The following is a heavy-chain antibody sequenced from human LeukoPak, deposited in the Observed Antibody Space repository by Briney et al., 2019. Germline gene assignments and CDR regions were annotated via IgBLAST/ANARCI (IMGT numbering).Heavy chain of an antibody. CDR3: ARLGRDINDWYADDC. CDR2: ISITEGT. D-gene: IGHD6-19*01. Sequence: SETLSLTCSVSGGSVNTYYWRWIRQSAGKGLEWIGRISITEGTNYNPSLKSRVSMSVDASKNQVSLKLGSVTAADTAVYYCARLGRDINDWYADDCWGQGTLVTVSS. CDR1: GGSVNTYY. V-gene: IGHV4-4*07. J-gene: IGHJ4*02.